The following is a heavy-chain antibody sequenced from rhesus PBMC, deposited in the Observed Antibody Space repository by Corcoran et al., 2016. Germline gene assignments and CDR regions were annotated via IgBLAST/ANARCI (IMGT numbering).Heavy chain of an antibody. CDR2: IIPLVGIT. Sequence: QVQLVQSGAEVKKPGASVKVSCKASGFTFGSYAINWVRQAPGQGLEWMEVIIPLVGITNYAAKYQGRVTITADMSTSTAYMELSRLRSEDTAVYYCARASSGWSDDAFDFWGQGLRVTVSS. CDR3: ARASSGWSDDAFDF. D-gene: IGHD6S26*01. CDR1: GFTFGSYA. V-gene: IGHV1-198*02. J-gene: IGHJ3*01.